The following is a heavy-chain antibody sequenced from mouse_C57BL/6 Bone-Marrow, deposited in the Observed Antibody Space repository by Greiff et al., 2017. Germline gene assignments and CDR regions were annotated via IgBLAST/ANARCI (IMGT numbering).Heavy chain of an antibody. CDR2: IDPSDSYT. CDR1: GYTFTSYW. Sequence: QVQLKQPGAELVMPGASVKLSCKASGYTFTSYWMHWVQQRPGQGLEWIGEIDPSDSYTNSNQKFKGKSTLTVDKSSRTAYMQPSNLTSEDSAVYYCAREEILLWSYFDYWGQGTTRTVSS. V-gene: IGHV1-69*01. D-gene: IGHD2-1*01. CDR3: AREEILLWSYFDY. J-gene: IGHJ2*01.